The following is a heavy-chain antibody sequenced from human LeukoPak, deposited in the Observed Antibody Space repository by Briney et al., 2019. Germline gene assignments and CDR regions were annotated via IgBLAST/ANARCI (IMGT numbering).Heavy chain of an antibody. V-gene: IGHV3-21*01. CDR3: ASQTPRRLPMAVADYFDH. Sequence: AGGSLRLACAASGFTFSSYSMNWVRQAPGQGLEWVSFISSSSSYIYYADSMTGRSTISRDNAKNSLYLQMNSLRAEDTAVYYCASQTPRRLPMAVADYFDHWGQGTLVTVSS. D-gene: IGHD6-19*01. J-gene: IGHJ4*02. CDR1: GFTFSSYS. CDR2: ISSSSSYI.